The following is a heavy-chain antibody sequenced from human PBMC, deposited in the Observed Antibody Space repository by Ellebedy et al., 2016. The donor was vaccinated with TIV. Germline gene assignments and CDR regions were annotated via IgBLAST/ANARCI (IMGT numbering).Heavy chain of an antibody. D-gene: IGHD6-19*01. CDR2: IYSGGST. Sequence: GESLKISCAASGFTVSSNYMRWVRQAPGKGLEWVSVIYSGGSTHYADSVKGRFTISSDNSKNTLYLQMNSLRAEDTAVYYCARDHFSSGWSHYPNDGFDIWGQGTMVTVTS. J-gene: IGHJ3*02. V-gene: IGHV3-66*01. CDR3: ARDHFSSGWSHYPNDGFDI. CDR1: GFTVSSNY.